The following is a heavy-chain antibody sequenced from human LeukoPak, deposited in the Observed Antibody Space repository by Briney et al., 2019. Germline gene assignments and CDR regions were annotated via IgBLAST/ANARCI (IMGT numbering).Heavy chain of an antibody. CDR1: GYTFTSYG. Sequence: ASVKVSCKASGYTFTSYGISWVRQAPEQGLEWMGWISAYNGNTNYAQKLQGRVTMTTDTSTSTAYMELRSLRSDDTAVYYCARDLYYYDSSGYQDFDYWGQGTLVTVSS. J-gene: IGHJ4*02. D-gene: IGHD3-22*01. CDR3: ARDLYYYDSSGYQDFDY. V-gene: IGHV1-18*01. CDR2: ISAYNGNT.